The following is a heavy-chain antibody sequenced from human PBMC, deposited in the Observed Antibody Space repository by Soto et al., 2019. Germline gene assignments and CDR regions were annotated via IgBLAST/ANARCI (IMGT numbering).Heavy chain of an antibody. D-gene: IGHD2-15*01. CDR2: INSDGSST. Sequence: GGSLRLSCAASGFTFSSYWMHWVRQAPGKGLVWVSRINSDGSSTSYADSVKGRFTISRDNAKNTLYLQMNSLRAKDTAVYYCAGYCSGGSCYPNYWGQGTLVTVSS. CDR3: AGYCSGGSCYPNY. CDR1: GFTFSSYW. V-gene: IGHV3-74*01. J-gene: IGHJ4*02.